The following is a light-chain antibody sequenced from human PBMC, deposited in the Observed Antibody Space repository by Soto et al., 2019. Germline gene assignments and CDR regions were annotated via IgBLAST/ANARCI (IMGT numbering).Light chain of an antibody. J-gene: IGKJ4*01. Sequence: IHMTHSPSTLSASVVDRVTITCRASQDISSFLAWYQQKPGKAPKLLIFAASTLQSGVPSRFSGSGSGTDFTLTISSLQPEDFATYYCQQTESYPSTFGGGTKVDI. CDR1: QDISSF. CDR3: QQTESYPST. CDR2: AAS. V-gene: IGKV1-9*01.